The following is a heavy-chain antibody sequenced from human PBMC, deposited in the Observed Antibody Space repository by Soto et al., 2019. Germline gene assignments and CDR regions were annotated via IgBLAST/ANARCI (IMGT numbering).Heavy chain of an antibody. J-gene: IGHJ4*02. CDR3: ARLKRDGYNYSPLYY. V-gene: IGHV5-51*01. CDR1: GYSFTSYW. CDR2: IYPGDSDT. D-gene: IGHD5-12*01. Sequence: GESLKISCKGSGYSFTSYWIGWVRQMPGKGLEWMGIIYPGDSDTRYSPSFQGQVTISADKSISTAYLQWSSLKASDTAMYYSARLKRDGYNYSPLYYWGQGTLVTVSS.